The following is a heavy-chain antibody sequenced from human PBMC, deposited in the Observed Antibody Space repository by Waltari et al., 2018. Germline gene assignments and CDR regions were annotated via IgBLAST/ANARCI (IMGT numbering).Heavy chain of an antibody. CDR2: ISSTSSYT. D-gene: IGHD7-27*01. J-gene: IGHJ4*02. V-gene: IGHV3-21*02. CDR3: ATGGWGFFLDH. Sequence: EVQLVESGGGLVKPGGSLRLSCEASASTFSGHNMNWVRQAPGRGLEWVSSISSTSSYTHQADSVKGRFTISRDNAKNSLYLQMNSLRAEDTAMYYCATGGWGFFLDHWGQGALVTVSS. CDR1: ASTFSGHN.